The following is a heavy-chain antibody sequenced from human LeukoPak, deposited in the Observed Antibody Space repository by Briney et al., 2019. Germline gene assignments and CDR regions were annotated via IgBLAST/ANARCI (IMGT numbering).Heavy chain of an antibody. CDR2: IYPGDSDT. CDR1: GYSFTSYW. V-gene: IGHV5-51*01. CDR3: ARPCSGGSCYSRAFDI. D-gene: IGHD2-15*01. Sequence: GESLKISCKGSGYSFTSYWIGWVRQMPGKGLEWMGIIYPGDSDTRYSPSFQGQVTISADKPISTAYLQWSSLKASDTAMYYCARPCSGGSCYSRAFDIWGQGTMVTVSS. J-gene: IGHJ3*02.